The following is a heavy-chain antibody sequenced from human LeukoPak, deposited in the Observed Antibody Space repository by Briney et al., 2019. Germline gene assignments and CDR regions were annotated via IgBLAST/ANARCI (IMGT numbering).Heavy chain of an antibody. J-gene: IGHJ5*02. CDR1: GFTFSDSA. Sequence: GRSLRLSCVASGFTFSDSAIHWVRQSSGKGLEWIGDMDKETNLYATALAASVKGRFTVSRDDSKNTAYLHMNSLKTEDTALYYCTRDSGTYNWFDPWGQGTLVTVSS. CDR3: TRDSGTYNWFDP. V-gene: IGHV3-73*01. CDR2: MDKETNLYAT. D-gene: IGHD1-26*01.